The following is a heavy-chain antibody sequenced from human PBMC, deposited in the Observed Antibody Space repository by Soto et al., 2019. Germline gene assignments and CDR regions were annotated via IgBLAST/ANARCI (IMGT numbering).Heavy chain of an antibody. CDR2: ISGSGDST. D-gene: IGHD6-13*01. Sequence: HPGGSLRLPCAASGFTFSNYAVTWVRQATGKGLEWVSNISGSGDSTYYADSVKGRFTISRDNSKNTLYLQMNSLRAEDTAVYYGAKDQGSSWYEIDYWGQGTLVTRLL. V-gene: IGHV3-23*01. J-gene: IGHJ4*02. CDR3: AKDQGSSWYEIDY. CDR1: GFTFSNYA.